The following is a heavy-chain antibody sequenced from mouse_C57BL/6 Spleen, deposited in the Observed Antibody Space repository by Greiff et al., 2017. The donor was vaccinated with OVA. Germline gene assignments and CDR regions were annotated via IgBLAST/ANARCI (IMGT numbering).Heavy chain of an antibody. J-gene: IGHJ1*03. V-gene: IGHV5-9*01. D-gene: IGHD1-1*01. CDR1: GFTFSSYT. CDR2: ISGGGGNT. CDR3: ARHAPYYYGSSNGYFDV. Sequence: EVQGVESGGGLVKPGGSLKLSCAASGFTFSSYTMSWVRQTPEKRLEWVATISGGGGNTYYPDSVKGRFTISRDNAKNTLYLQMSSLRSEDTALYYCARHAPYYYGSSNGYFDVWGTGTTVTVSS.